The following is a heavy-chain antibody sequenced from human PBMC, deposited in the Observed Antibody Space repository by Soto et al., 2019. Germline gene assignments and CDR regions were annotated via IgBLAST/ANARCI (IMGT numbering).Heavy chain of an antibody. D-gene: IGHD3-22*01. Sequence: GGSLRLSCAASGFTFSSYGMHWVRQAPGKGLEWVAVISYDGSNKYYADSVKGRFTISRDNSKNTLYLQMNSLRAEDTAVYYCAKVGGTYDSSGYAFGYWGQGTLVTVSS. J-gene: IGHJ4*02. CDR3: AKVGGTYDSSGYAFGY. CDR2: ISYDGSNK. CDR1: GFTFSSYG. V-gene: IGHV3-30*18.